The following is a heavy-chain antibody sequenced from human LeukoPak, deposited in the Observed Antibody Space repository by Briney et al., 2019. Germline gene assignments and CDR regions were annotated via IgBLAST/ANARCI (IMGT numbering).Heavy chain of an antibody. D-gene: IGHD2-2*01. V-gene: IGHV3-66*01. Sequence: GGSLRLSCEAYGFTVNSKYMSWVRQAPGKGLEWVSLIYSGGSTYYADSVKGRFTISRDNLRNTVFLQMNSLRAEDTAIYYCARGGTSGYSSTRHFWGGNYYFDYWGQGSLVTVSS. CDR2: IYSGGST. J-gene: IGHJ4*02. CDR1: GFTVNSKY. CDR3: ARGGTSGYSSTRHFWGGNYYFDY.